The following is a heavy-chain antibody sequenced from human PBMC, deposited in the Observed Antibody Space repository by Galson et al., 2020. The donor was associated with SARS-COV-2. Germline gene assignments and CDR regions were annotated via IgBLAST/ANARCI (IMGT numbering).Heavy chain of an antibody. Sequence: GESLKISCAATGFTFSSNAMSWVRQPPGKGLEWVSTNSGSGGSTHYADSVKGRFTISRDNSKDTLSLQMNSLRAEDTAVYYCTKRGTGVTGYYWCDWYVDLWGRGTLGTVSS. D-gene: IGHD3-9*01. V-gene: IGHV3-23*01. CDR1: GFTFSSNA. CDR3: TKRGTGVTGYYWCDWYVDL. J-gene: IGHJ2*01. CDR2: NSGSGGST.